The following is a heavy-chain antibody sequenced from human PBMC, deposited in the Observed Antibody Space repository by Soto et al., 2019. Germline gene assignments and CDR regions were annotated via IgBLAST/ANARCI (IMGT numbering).Heavy chain of an antibody. Sequence: QVQLVESGGGVVQPGRSLRLSCAASGFTFNNYGMHWVRQAPGKGLEWVAVISYDGSNKYYAESVKGRFTISRDRSKNTLYLQMNSLRAGDTAVYYCAKNRLANSPYYYYYYGMDVWGQGTTVTVSS. J-gene: IGHJ6*02. V-gene: IGHV3-30*18. D-gene: IGHD6-25*01. CDR1: GFTFNNYG. CDR3: AKNRLANSPYYYYYYGMDV. CDR2: ISYDGSNK.